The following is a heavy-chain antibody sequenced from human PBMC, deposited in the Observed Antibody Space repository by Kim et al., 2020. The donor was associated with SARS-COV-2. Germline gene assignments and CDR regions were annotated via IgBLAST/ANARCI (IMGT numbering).Heavy chain of an antibody. Sequence: GGSLRLSCVGSGFNFSNYAMNWVRQAPGKGLEYVSGISSSGGRTYYGNSVKGRFTVSRDNSKNTLYLQMGSLRVEDMAVYYCAREKDYDLKDDYYYYYMDVWGKGTTVTVSS. D-gene: IGHD3-3*01. V-gene: IGHV3-64*01. J-gene: IGHJ6*03. CDR1: GFNFSNYA. CDR3: AREKDYDLKDDYYYYYMDV. CDR2: ISSSGGRT.